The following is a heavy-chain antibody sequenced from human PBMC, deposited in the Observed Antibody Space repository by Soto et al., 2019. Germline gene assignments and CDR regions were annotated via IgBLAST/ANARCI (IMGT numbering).Heavy chain of an antibody. J-gene: IGHJ4*02. CDR1: GYTFTGYY. Sequence: QVQLVQSGAEVKKPGASVKGSCKASGYTFTGYYMHWVRQAPGQGLEWMGWINPNSGGTNYAQKFQGWVTMTRDTSISTAYMELSRLRSDDTAVYYCSRSSYIGDTPIFDYWGQGTLVTVSS. CDR3: SRSSYIGDTPIFDY. D-gene: IGHD2-21*02. V-gene: IGHV1-2*04. CDR2: INPNSGGT.